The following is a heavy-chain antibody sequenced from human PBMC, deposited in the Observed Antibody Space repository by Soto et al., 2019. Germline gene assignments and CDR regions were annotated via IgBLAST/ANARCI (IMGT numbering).Heavy chain of an antibody. CDR1: GFTFSSYW. D-gene: IGHD2-2*01. Sequence: GGSLRLSCAASGFTFSSYWMSWVRQAPGKGLEWVANIKQDGSEKYYVDSVKGRFTISRDNAKNSLYLQMNSLRAEDTAVYYCARVLIVLVLFANQSYYYYGMYFWGQGSTVPVS. CDR2: IKQDGSEK. J-gene: IGHJ6*02. CDR3: ARVLIVLVLFANQSYYYYGMYF. V-gene: IGHV3-7*01.